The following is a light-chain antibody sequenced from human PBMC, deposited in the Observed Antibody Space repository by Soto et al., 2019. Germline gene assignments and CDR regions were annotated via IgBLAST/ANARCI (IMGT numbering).Light chain of an antibody. CDR1: QDIIYY. CDR3: QQYSSAPNT. V-gene: IGKV1-27*01. J-gene: IGKJ2*01. CDR2: SAS. Sequence: DIRMTQSPSSLAAFVGDTVTITCRASQDIIYYLAWYQQKPGEIPKLLIHSASTLQTGVQSRFSGTGSGTVFTLTINNLQPEHVATYYCQQYSSAPNTFGQGSRLEI.